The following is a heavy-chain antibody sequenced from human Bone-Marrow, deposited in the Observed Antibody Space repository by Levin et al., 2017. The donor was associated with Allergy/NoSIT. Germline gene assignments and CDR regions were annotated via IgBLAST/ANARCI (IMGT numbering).Heavy chain of an antibody. J-gene: IGHJ4*02. CDR1: GGSFSGYY. CDR3: ARGGDYVWGSYRKFDY. V-gene: IGHV4-34*01. CDR2: INHSGST. Sequence: ASETLSLTCAVYGGSFSGYYWSWIRQPPGKGLEWIGEINHSGSTNYNPSLKSRVTISVDTSKNQFSLKLSSVTAADTAVYYCARGGDYVWGSYRKFDYWGQGTLVTVSS. D-gene: IGHD3-16*02.